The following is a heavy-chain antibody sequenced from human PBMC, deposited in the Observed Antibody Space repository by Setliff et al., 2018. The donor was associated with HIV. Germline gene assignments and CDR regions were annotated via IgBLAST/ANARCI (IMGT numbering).Heavy chain of an antibody. V-gene: IGHV1-3*01. D-gene: IGHD3-3*01. CDR1: GYTFTDYA. Sequence: ASVKVSCKASGYTFTDYAIYWMRQAPGQRLEWMGWINAGNGNTKYSQKLQGRVTMTTDTSTSTAYMELRSLRSDDTAVYYCARVPYNFWSGYPLDYWGQGTLVTVSS. CDR2: INAGNGNT. CDR3: ARVPYNFWSGYPLDY. J-gene: IGHJ4*02.